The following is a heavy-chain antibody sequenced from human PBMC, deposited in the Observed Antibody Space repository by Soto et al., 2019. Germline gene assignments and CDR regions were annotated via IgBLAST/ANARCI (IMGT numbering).Heavy chain of an antibody. CDR3: ARTALGDFRSGDDYFDY. CDR2: INHSGSS. J-gene: IGHJ4*02. Sequence: PSETLSLTCAVYGGSFSGYCWHCIRQPPWKWLEWIGEINHSGSSNYNPSLKSRVTISVDTFKNQFSPKLSSVTAADTAVYYCARTALGDFRSGDDYFDYWGQGTLVTVS. V-gene: IGHV4-34*01. D-gene: IGHD3-3*01. CDR1: GGSFSGYC.